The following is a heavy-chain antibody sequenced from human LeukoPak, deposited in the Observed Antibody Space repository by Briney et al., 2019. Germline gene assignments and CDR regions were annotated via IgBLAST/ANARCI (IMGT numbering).Heavy chain of an antibody. CDR2: IIPILGIA. Sequence: SVKVSCKASGGTFSSYAISWVRQAPGQGLEWMGRIIPILGIANYAQKFQGRVTITADKSTSIAYMELSSLRSEDTAVYYCVLCSGGSCYSGGFDYWGQGTLVTVSS. D-gene: IGHD2-15*01. CDR1: GGTFSSYA. CDR3: VLCSGGSCYSGGFDY. J-gene: IGHJ4*02. V-gene: IGHV1-69*04.